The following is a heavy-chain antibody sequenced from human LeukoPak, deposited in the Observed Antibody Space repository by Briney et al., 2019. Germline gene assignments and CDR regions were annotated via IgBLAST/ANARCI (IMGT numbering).Heavy chain of an antibody. D-gene: IGHD3-10*01. CDR2: INPSGGST. Sequence: GASVKVSCKASGYTFTSYYMHWVRQAPGQGLEWMGIINPSGGSTSYAQKFQGRVTMTRDTSTSTAYMELSSLRSEDTAVYYCARALSLLLWFGEFGYWGQGTLVTVSS. CDR1: GYTFTSYY. V-gene: IGHV1-46*01. CDR3: ARALSLLLWFGEFGY. J-gene: IGHJ4*02.